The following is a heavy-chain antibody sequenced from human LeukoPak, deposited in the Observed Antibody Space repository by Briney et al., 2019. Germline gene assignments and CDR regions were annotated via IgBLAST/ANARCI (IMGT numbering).Heavy chain of an antibody. CDR1: GFTFSSYA. J-gene: IGHJ4*02. V-gene: IGHV3-21*01. D-gene: IGHD6-13*01. CDR2: ISSSSSYI. Sequence: GGSLRLSCAASGFTFSSYAMHWVRQAPGKGLEWVSSISSSSSYIYYADSVKGRFTISRDNAKNSLYLQMNSLRAEDTAVYYCARIRAGIAAAGADYWGQGTLVTVSS. CDR3: ARIRAGIAAAGADY.